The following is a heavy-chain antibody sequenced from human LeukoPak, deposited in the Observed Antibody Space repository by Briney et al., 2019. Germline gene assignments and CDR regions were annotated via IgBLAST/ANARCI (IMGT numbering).Heavy chain of an antibody. Sequence: ASVKVFCKASGYTFTGYYMHWVRQAPGQGLEWMGWINPNSGGTNYAQKFQGRVTMARDTSISTAYMELSRLRSDDMAVYYCARDLSRYYDFWSGYYTPYYFDYWGQGTLVTVSS. J-gene: IGHJ4*02. V-gene: IGHV1-2*02. CDR3: ARDLSRYYDFWSGYYTPYYFDY. CDR1: GYTFTGYY. D-gene: IGHD3-3*01. CDR2: INPNSGGT.